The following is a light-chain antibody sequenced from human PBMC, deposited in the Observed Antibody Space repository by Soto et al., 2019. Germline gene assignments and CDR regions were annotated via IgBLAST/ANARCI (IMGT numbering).Light chain of an antibody. CDR3: QTSGSGIVV. CDR1: SGHSNYA. V-gene: IGLV4-69*01. CDR2: LNSDGSH. J-gene: IGLJ2*01. Sequence: QPVLTQSPSASASLGASVKLTCTLSSGHSNYAIAWHQQQPEKGPRFLMKLNSDGSHYKGDGIPDRFSGSSSGTERYLTISSLQSEDEADYYCQTSGSGIVVFGGGTKLTVL.